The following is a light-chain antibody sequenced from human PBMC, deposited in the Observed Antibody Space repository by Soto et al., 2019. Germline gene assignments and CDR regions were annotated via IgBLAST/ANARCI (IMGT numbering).Light chain of an antibody. J-gene: IGKJ5*01. Sequence: DIQMTQSPSSLSASVGDRVTITCRASQRISSYLNWYQQKPGKAPKLLIYAASSLQSGVPSRFSGSGSGTDFTLTISSLQPEDFATYYCQQSYSTLITFGQGTRLELK. CDR1: QRISSY. CDR3: QQSYSTLIT. CDR2: AAS. V-gene: IGKV1-39*01.